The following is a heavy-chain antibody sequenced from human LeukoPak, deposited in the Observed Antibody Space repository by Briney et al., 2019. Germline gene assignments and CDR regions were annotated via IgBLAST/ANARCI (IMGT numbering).Heavy chain of an antibody. J-gene: IGHJ4*02. CDR1: GFTLSSYS. CDR2: ISSSSSYI. D-gene: IGHD2-2*01. V-gene: IGHV3-21*01. CDR3: ARDSRYSSSTSCYAFDY. Sequence: GGSLRLSCAASGFTLSSYSMNWVRQAPGKGLEWVSSISSSSSYIYYADSVEGRFTISRDNAKNSLYLQTNSLRAEDTAVYYCARDSRYSSSTSCYAFDYWGQGTLVTVSS.